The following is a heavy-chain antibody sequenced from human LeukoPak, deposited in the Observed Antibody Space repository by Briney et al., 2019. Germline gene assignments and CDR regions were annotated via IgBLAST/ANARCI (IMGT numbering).Heavy chain of an antibody. V-gene: IGHV3-64D*09. J-gene: IGHJ3*02. Sequence: PGGSLRLSCATSGFTFSSFTMNWVRQAPGKGLEYVSAISYNGDSTYYVDSVKGRFTISRDNSKNTLDLQMSSLRPEDTAVYYCVSDRETQEQIWGPGTLVTVSS. CDR2: ISYNGDST. CDR3: VSDRETQEQI. CDR1: GFTFSSFT. D-gene: IGHD1-26*01.